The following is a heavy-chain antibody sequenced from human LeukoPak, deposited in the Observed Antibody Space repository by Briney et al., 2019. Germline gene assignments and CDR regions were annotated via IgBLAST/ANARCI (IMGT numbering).Heavy chain of an antibody. CDR1: GYTFTSYD. CDR3: ARLRRIAAAGYYYYYGMDV. CDR2: MNPNSGNT. Sequence: ASVKVSCKASGYTFTSYDINWVRQATGQGLEWMGWMNPNSGNTGYAQKFQGRVTMTRNTSISTAYMELSNLRSEDTAVYYCARLRRIAAAGYYYYYGMDVWGQGTTVTVSS. D-gene: IGHD6-13*01. V-gene: IGHV1-8*01. J-gene: IGHJ6*02.